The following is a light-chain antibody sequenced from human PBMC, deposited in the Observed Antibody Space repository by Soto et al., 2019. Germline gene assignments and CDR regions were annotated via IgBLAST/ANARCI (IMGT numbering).Light chain of an antibody. V-gene: IGKV3-20*01. Sequence: EIVLTQSPGTLSLSPGERATLSCRASQNVRDSYLAWYQQKPGQAPSRLLYDTSTRATGVPDRFSGSGSGTDFALTISRVEPEDFALYFCQQYGSSPGTFGQGTKVDIK. J-gene: IGKJ1*01. CDR2: DTS. CDR1: QNVRDSY. CDR3: QQYGSSPGT.